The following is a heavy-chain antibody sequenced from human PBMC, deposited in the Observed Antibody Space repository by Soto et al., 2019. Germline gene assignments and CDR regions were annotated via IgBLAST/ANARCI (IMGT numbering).Heavy chain of an antibody. J-gene: IGHJ5*02. Sequence: GESLKISCKSSGYSFTSYWIGWVRQMPGKGLEWMGIIYPGDSDTRYRPSLLGQVTISADKSISTAYLQWSSLKASDTAIYYCARAIEMATIGWFDPWGQGTLVTVSS. CDR1: GYSFTSYW. CDR2: IYPGDSDT. CDR3: ARAIEMATIGWFDP. D-gene: IGHD5-12*01. V-gene: IGHV5-51*01.